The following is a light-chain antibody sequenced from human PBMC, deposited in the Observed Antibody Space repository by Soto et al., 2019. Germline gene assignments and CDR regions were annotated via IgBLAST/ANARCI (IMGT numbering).Light chain of an antibody. CDR3: QQYNNWPRT. V-gene: IGKV3-15*01. CDR1: QSVSSN. Sequence: EIVMTQSPATLSVSPGERSTLSCMASQSVSSNLAWYQQKPGQSPRLLIYGASTRATGITARFSGSGSGTEFTLSINSLQSEDFAVYYCQQYNNWPRTVGPGTKVEIK. CDR2: GAS. J-gene: IGKJ1*01.